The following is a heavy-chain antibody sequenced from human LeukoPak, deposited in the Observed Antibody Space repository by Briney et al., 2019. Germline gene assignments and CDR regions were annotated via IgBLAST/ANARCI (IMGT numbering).Heavy chain of an antibody. CDR3: ARVVSSSSRYFDY. V-gene: IGHV4-38-2*01. J-gene: IGHJ4*02. CDR1: GYSISSYYY. Sequence: PSETLSLTCAVSGYSISSYYYWGWIRQPPGRGLEWIGSFYHSGSTYYNLSLKSRVTISVDTSKNQFSLKLSSVTAADTAVYYCARVVSSSSRYFDYWGQGILVTVSS. D-gene: IGHD6-6*01. CDR2: FYHSGST.